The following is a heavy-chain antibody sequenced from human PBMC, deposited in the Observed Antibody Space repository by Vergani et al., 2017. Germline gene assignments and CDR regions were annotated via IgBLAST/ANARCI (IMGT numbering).Heavy chain of an antibody. Sequence: EVQLVESGGGLVQPGGSLKLSCAASGFTFSGSAMHWVRQASGKGLEWVGRIRSKANSYATAYAASVKGRFTISRDDSKNTAYLQMNSLKTEDTAVYYCARQAGRAVAPRKIYYFDYWGQGTLVTVSS. CDR2: IRSKANSYAT. CDR1: GFTFSGSA. V-gene: IGHV3-73*01. J-gene: IGHJ4*02. CDR3: ARQAGRAVAPRKIYYFDY. D-gene: IGHD6-19*01.